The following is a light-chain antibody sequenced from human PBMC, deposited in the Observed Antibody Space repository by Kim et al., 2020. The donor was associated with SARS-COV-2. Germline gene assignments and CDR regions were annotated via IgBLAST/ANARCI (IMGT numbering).Light chain of an antibody. Sequence: QPVLTQSPSASASLGASVKLTCTLSSGHRNYAIAWHQQQPEKGPRYLMKLNSDGRHSKGDGIPDRFSGSSSGAGRYLTISSLQSEDEADYYCQTWGTGIRVFGGGTKLTVL. CDR1: SGHRNYA. V-gene: IGLV4-69*01. CDR3: QTWGTGIRV. J-gene: IGLJ3*02. CDR2: LNSDGRH.